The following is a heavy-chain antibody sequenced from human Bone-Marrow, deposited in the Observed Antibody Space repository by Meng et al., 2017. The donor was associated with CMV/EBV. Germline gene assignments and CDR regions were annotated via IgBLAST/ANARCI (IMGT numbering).Heavy chain of an antibody. Sequence: ASVKVSCKASGYIFTSYYMHWVRQAPGQGLEWMGIINPSGGSTSYAQKFQGRVTMTRDTSTSTVYMELSSLRSEDTAVYYCARDYVDYGGNGGMDVWGQGTTVTVSS. CDR1: GYIFTSYY. V-gene: IGHV1-46*01. D-gene: IGHD4-23*01. J-gene: IGHJ6*02. CDR3: ARDYVDYGGNGGMDV. CDR2: INPSGGST.